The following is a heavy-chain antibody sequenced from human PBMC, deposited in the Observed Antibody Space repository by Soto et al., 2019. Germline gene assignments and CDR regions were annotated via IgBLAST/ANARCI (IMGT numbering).Heavy chain of an antibody. J-gene: IGHJ3*02. CDR1: GFTFSSYA. V-gene: IGHV3-64*02. Sequence: GGSLRLSCAASGFTFSSYAMHWVRQAPGKGLEYVSAISSNGVSTYYADSVKGRFTISRDNSKNTLYLQMGSLRAEDVAVYYCARASGSYYAPGAFDIWGQGTMVTV. CDR2: ISSNGVST. D-gene: IGHD1-26*01. CDR3: ARASGSYYAPGAFDI.